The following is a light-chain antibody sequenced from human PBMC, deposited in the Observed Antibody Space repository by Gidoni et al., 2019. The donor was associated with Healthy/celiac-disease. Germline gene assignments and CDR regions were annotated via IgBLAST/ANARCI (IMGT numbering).Light chain of an antibody. J-gene: IGKJ2*01. Sequence: IVLTQSPGTLSLSPGARATLSCRASQSVSSSYLAWYQQKPGQAPRLLIYGASSRATGIPDRFSGSVSGTDFTLTISRLEPEDCAVYYCQQYGSSPGYTFXXXTKLEIK. CDR2: GAS. V-gene: IGKV3-20*01. CDR3: QQYGSSPGYT. CDR1: QSVSSSY.